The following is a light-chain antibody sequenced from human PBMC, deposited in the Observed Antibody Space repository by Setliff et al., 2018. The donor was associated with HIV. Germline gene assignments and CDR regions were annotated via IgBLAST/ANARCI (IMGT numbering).Light chain of an antibody. V-gene: IGLV3-21*01. CDR3: QVWHSSSDHYV. Sequence: SYELTQPPSVSVAPGKTARITCGAYNIGSKSVHWYQQKPGQAPRLVIYNDRDRPSGIPERFSGPNSGNTATLTISRVEAGDEADYYCQVWHSSSDHYVFGSGTKVTVL. CDR1: NIGSKS. J-gene: IGLJ1*01. CDR2: NDR.